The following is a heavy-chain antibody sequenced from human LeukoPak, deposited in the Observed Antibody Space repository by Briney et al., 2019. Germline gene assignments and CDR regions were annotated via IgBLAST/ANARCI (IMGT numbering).Heavy chain of an antibody. D-gene: IGHD5-24*01. CDR2: ITSSGSRI. V-gene: IGHV3-11*01. CDR1: GFTFSNAW. CDR3: ANGGRDGYNLGDY. Sequence: GGSLRLSCAASGFTFSNAWMSWIRQAPGKGLEWVSYITSSGSRIYYADSVKGRFTISRDNAKNSLYLQMNSLRAEDTALYYCANGGRDGYNLGDYWGQGTLVTVSS. J-gene: IGHJ4*02.